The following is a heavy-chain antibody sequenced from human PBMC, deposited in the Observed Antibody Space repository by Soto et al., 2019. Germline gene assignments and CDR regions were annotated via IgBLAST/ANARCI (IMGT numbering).Heavy chain of an antibody. D-gene: IGHD5-12*01. CDR1: GYTFISYG. J-gene: IGHJ3*02. CDR2: ISPYNGNT. Sequence: HVQLVQSGAEVKKPGASLKVSCKASGYTFISYGVSWVRQAPGQGLEWLGWISPYNGNTNYAQKFQGRITMTTDTSTSTVYMDLSSLRTDDTAVYYCARDQAKWLTDAFDIWGQGTTVVVSS. CDR3: ARDQAKWLTDAFDI. V-gene: IGHV1-18*01.